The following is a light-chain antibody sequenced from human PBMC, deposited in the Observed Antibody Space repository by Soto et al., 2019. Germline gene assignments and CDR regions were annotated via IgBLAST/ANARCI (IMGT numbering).Light chain of an antibody. V-gene: IGKV1-6*01. Sequence: AIQMTQSPSSLSASVGDTITITCRASQGIRNDLGWYQQKPGKAPKLLISAASSLQSGVPSRFSGSGSGTDFTLTINSLQPEDFATYYCLQDYNYPFTFGPGTKVDIK. J-gene: IGKJ3*01. CDR3: LQDYNYPFT. CDR1: QGIRND. CDR2: AAS.